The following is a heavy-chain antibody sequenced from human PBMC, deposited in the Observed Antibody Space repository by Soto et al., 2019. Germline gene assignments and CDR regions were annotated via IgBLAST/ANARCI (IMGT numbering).Heavy chain of an antibody. CDR2: ISSSSSYT. D-gene: IGHD4-17*01. J-gene: IGHJ6*02. V-gene: IGHV3-11*06. Sequence: GGSLRLSCAASGFTFSDYYMSWIRQAPGKGLEWVSYISSSSSYTNYADSVKGRFTISRDNAKNSLYLQMNSLRAEDTAVYYCARDWKFAVTTQDYYYYYGMDVWGQGTTVTVSS. CDR1: GFTFSDYY. CDR3: ARDWKFAVTTQDYYYYYGMDV.